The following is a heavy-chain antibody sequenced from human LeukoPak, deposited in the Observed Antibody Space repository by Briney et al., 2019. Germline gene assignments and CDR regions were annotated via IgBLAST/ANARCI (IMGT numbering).Heavy chain of an antibody. Sequence: GGSLRLSCVASGFTFSSNGMHWVRQAPGKGLEWVTFIQYDGSKKYYADSVKGRFTISRDNSKNTLYLEMNSLSADDTGVYYCVRGQTSLAYFDYWGLGALVTVSS. V-gene: IGHV3-30*02. CDR3: VRGQTSLAYFDY. D-gene: IGHD3-16*01. CDR2: IQYDGSKK. J-gene: IGHJ4*02. CDR1: GFTFSSNG.